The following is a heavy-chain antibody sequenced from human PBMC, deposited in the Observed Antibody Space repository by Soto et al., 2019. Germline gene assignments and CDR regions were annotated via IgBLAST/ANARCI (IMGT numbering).Heavy chain of an antibody. J-gene: IGHJ6*03. CDR2: ISSSSSTI. CDR3: ARESKGYCSSPSCYADYYYYYMDV. Sequence: GGSLRLSCAASGFTFSSYSMNWVRQAPGKGLEWVSYISSSSSTIYYADSVKGRFTISRDNAKNSLYLQMNSLRAEDTAVYYCARESKGYCSSPSCYADYYYYYMDVWGKGTTVTVSS. V-gene: IGHV3-48*01. D-gene: IGHD2-2*01. CDR1: GFTFSSYS.